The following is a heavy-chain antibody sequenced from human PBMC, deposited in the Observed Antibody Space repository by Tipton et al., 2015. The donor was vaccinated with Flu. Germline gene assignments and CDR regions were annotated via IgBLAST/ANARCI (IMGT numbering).Heavy chain of an antibody. D-gene: IGHD6-19*01. CDR1: GDSMRSDYF. CDR3: VRASLTSGWPVYFDY. J-gene: IGHJ4*02. Sequence: TLSLTCTVSGDSMRSDYFWGWIRQAPGKGLEWIGNIHYSGSPHYNPSLKSRVTISVDTSKNQFSLRLSSVTAADTAVYYCVRASLTSGWPVYFDYWGQGTLVTVSS. CDR2: IHYSGSP. V-gene: IGHV4-38-2*02.